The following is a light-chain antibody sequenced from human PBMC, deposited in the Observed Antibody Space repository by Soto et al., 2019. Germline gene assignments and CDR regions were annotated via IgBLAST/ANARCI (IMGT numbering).Light chain of an antibody. J-gene: IGLJ2*01. Sequence: QSVLTQPASVSGSPGQSITISCPGTSGDVGGYNYVSCYQQHPGKAPKLMIYDVSNRPSGVSNRFSGSKSGNTASLTISGLQAEDEADYYCSSYTSSSTLDVVFGGGTKLTVL. CDR1: SGDVGGYNY. V-gene: IGLV2-14*01. CDR3: SSYTSSSTLDVV. CDR2: DVS.